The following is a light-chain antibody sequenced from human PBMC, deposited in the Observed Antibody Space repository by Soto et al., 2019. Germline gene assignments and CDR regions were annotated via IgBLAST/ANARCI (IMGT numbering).Light chain of an antibody. J-gene: IGKJ1*01. CDR1: QSVSSSY. CDR3: QQYGSSRT. V-gene: IGKV3-20*01. Sequence: EIVLTQSPGTLSLSPGERATLSCRASQSVSSSYLAWYQQKPGQAPRLLIYGASSRATGIPDRFSGSGSGTDFTINISRLEPEAFAVYYCQQYGSSRTFGQGTKVEIK. CDR2: GAS.